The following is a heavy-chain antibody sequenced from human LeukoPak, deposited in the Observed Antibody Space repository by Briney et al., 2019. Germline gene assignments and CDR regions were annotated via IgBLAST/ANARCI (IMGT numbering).Heavy chain of an antibody. V-gene: IGHV3-30*14. Sequence: GRSLTLSCAASGFTFSDYAMHWVRQAPGKGLEWVTLISYNGVNKYYADSVKGRFTISRENAKNSLYLQMNNLRAGDTAVYYCARVGEWGVFDIWGQGTMVTVSS. CDR2: ISYNGVNK. CDR1: GFTFSDYA. J-gene: IGHJ3*02. D-gene: IGHD1-26*01. CDR3: ARVGEWGVFDI.